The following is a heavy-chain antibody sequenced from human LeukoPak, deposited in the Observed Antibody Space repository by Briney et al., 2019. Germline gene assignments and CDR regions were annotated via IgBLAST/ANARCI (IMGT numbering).Heavy chain of an antibody. CDR1: GFTFSSYE. V-gene: IGHV3-66*01. CDR3: ATRRFGELTY. Sequence: GGSLRLSCAASGFTFSSYEMTWVRQAPGKGLEWVSILYHGGSTYYADSVKGRFSISRDTSKNTLYLQMNSLRVEDTAVYYCATRRFGELTYWGQGTLVTVSS. CDR2: LYHGGST. D-gene: IGHD3-10*01. J-gene: IGHJ4*02.